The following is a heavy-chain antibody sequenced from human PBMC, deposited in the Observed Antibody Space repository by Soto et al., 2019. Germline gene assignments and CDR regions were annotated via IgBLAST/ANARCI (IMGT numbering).Heavy chain of an antibody. CDR3: ARGQGFAARFAL. CDR2: RYYGGNI. V-gene: IGHV4-59*01. CDR1: GGSITADY. Sequence: SETLSLTCTVSGGSITADYWSWIRQSPGKGLEWIAYRYYGGNIRKNPSLESRVAISVDRSKTQLSLELTSVTAADTAVYYCARGQGFAARFALWGRGILVTVSS. D-gene: IGHD3-10*01. J-gene: IGHJ5*02.